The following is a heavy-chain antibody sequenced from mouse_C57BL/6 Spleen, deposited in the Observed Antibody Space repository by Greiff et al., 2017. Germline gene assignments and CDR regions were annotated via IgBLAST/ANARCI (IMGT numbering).Heavy chain of an antibody. CDR2: IDPSDSYT. CDR3: ASNYYSNYSDFDD. V-gene: IGHV1-50*01. Sequence: QVQLQQPGAELVKPGASVKLSCKASGYTFTSYWMQWVKQRPGQGLEWIGEIDPSDSYTNYNQKFKGKATLTVDTSASTAYMQLSSLTSEDSAVYYCASNYYSNYSDFDDWGQGTTLTVAS. D-gene: IGHD2-5*01. CDR1: GYTFTSYW. J-gene: IGHJ2*01.